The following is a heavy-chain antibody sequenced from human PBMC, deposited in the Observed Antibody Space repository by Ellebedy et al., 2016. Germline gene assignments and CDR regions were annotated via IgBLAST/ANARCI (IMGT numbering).Heavy chain of an antibody. D-gene: IGHD6-13*01. CDR2: IYYSGST. CDR1: GGSISSSSYY. J-gene: IGHJ4*02. CDR3: ASGEVVLSAAAGACFDY. V-gene: IGHV4-39*01. Sequence: SETLSLTCTVSGGSISSSSYYWGWIRQPPGKGLEWIGSIYYSGSTYYNPSLKSRVTISVDTSKNQFSLKLSSVTAADTAVYYCASGEVVLSAAAGACFDYWGQGTLVTVSS.